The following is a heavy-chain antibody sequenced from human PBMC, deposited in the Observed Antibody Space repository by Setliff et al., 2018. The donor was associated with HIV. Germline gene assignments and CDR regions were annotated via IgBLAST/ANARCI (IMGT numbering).Heavy chain of an antibody. D-gene: IGHD3-16*02. J-gene: IGHJ4*02. Sequence: ASVKVSCKASGYSFTNYAMHWVRQAPGQRLEWMGWINVGNDNTKYSQTLQGRVTITRDTSANKAYMELSSLRSEDTAVYYCARVPTRGPGELSNFDYWGQGTLVTVSS. CDR3: ARVPTRGPGELSNFDY. CDR2: INVGNDNT. CDR1: GYSFTNYA. V-gene: IGHV1-3*01.